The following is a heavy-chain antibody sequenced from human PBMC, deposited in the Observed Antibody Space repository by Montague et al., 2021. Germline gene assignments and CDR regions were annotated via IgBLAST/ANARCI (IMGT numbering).Heavy chain of an antibody. V-gene: IGHV3-74*01. CDR1: GFTFSRYW. J-gene: IGHJ4*02. CDR3: VRDQVDYYDSQWDDFDY. D-gene: IGHD3-22*01. CDR2: IKPDGSFI. Sequence: SLRLSCAASGFTFSRYWMHWVRQVPGKGLVWVSRIKPDGSFISYADSVKGRFIISRDNAKNTLSLQMNSLRADDTAVYYCVRDQVDYYDSQWDDFDYWGQGTLVTVSS.